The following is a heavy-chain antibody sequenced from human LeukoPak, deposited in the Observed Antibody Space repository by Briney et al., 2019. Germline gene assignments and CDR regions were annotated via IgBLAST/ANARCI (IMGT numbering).Heavy chain of an antibody. CDR1: GFTVSSNY. J-gene: IGHJ5*02. D-gene: IGHD5-18*01. CDR3: ARGLHIGYSYGYGWFDP. Sequence: GGSLRLSRAASGFTVSSNYMSWVRQAPGKGLEWVSVIYSGGSTYYADSVKGRFTISRDNSKNTLYLQMNSLRAEDTAVYYCARGLHIGYSYGYGWFDPWGQGTLVTVSS. CDR2: IYSGGST. V-gene: IGHV3-66*02.